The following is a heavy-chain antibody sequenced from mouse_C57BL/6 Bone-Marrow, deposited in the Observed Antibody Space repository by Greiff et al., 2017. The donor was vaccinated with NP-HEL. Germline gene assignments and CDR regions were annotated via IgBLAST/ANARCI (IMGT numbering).Heavy chain of an antibody. CDR1: GFNIKDDY. V-gene: IGHV14-4*01. Sequence: EVKLLESGAELVRPGASVKLSCTASGFNIKDDYMHWVKQRPEQGLEWIGWIDPENGDTEYASKFQGKATITADTSSNTAYLQLSSLTSEDTAVYYCTTGLYAMDYWGQGTSVTVSS. CDR3: TTGLYAMDY. CDR2: IDPENGDT. J-gene: IGHJ4*01.